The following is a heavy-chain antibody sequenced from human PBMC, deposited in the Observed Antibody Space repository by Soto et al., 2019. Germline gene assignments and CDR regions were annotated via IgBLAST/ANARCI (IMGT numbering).Heavy chain of an antibody. CDR2: INEDSSYI. CDR3: VRDFGRYFRSGYMDD. V-gene: IGHV3-21*02. Sequence: EVQLVESGGGLVKPGGSLRLYCAASGFTFSSYSMNWVRQAPGKGLEWVSSINEDSSYIYYAHSLRGRFTISRDNAKDSLYLQMNYVRAEDTAVYYCVRDFGRYFRSGYMDDWGDGATVTVSS. J-gene: IGHJ6*03. CDR1: GFTFSSYS. D-gene: IGHD3-9*01.